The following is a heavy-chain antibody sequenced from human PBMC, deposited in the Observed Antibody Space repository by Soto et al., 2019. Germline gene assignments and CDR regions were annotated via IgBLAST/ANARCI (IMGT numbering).Heavy chain of an antibody. D-gene: IGHD4-17*01. CDR3: ARGRDGDYFDY. CDR2: IYYSGST. J-gene: IGHJ4*02. CDR1: GGSISSGGYY. Sequence: PSETLSLTCTVSGGSISSGGYYWSWIRQHPGKGLEWIGYIYYSGSTYYNPSLKSRVTISVDTSKNQFSLKLSSVTAADTAVYYCARGRDGDYFDYWGQGTLVTVSS. V-gene: IGHV4-31*03.